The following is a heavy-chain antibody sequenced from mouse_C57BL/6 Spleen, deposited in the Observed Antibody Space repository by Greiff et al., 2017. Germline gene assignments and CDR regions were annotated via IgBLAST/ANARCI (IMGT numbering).Heavy chain of an antibody. D-gene: IGHD6-1*01. CDR3: AAQPLSYAMDY. CDR1: GYTFTDYY. V-gene: IGHV1-26*01. CDR2: INPNNGGT. Sequence: VQLQQSGPELVKPGASVKISCKASGYTFTDYYMNWVKQSHGKSLEWIGDINPNNGGTSYNQKFKGKATLTVDKSSSTAYMELRSLTSEDSAVYYCAAQPLSYAMDYWGQGTSVTVSS. J-gene: IGHJ4*01.